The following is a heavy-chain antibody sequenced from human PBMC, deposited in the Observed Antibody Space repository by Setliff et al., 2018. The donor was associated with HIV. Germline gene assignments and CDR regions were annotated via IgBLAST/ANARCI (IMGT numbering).Heavy chain of an antibody. CDR3: ARGDTNYYYYYMVV. J-gene: IGHJ6*03. V-gene: IGHV4-61*10. CDR2: VYSRGST. D-gene: IGHD2-2*01. Sequence: PSETLSLTCDVSGDSFTTTSHSWAWLRQPTGRGLEWIGHVYSRGSTNYNPSLKSRVTISVDTSKNQFSLKLSSVTAADTAVYYCARGDTNYYYYYMVVGGKGTTVTVSS. CDR1: GDSFTTTSHS.